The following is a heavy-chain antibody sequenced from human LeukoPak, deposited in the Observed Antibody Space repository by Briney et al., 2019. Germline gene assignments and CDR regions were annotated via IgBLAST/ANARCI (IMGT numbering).Heavy chain of an antibody. CDR1: GGSFSGYY. V-gene: IGHV4-34*01. CDR3: AREALLWFGEFNWFDP. CDR2: INHSGST. D-gene: IGHD3-10*01. Sequence: PSETLSLTCAVYGGSFSGYYWSWIRQPPGKGLEWIGDINHSGSTNYNPSLKSRVTISVDTSKSQFSLKLSSVTAADTAVYYCAREALLWFGEFNWFDPWGQGTLVTVSS. J-gene: IGHJ5*02.